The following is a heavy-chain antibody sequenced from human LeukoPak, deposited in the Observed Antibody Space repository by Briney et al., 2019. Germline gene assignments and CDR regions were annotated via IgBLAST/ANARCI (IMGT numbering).Heavy chain of an antibody. V-gene: IGHV3-20*04. CDR1: GFTFSSYA. Sequence: GGSLRLSCAASGFTFSSYAMSWVRQAPGKGLEWVSGINWYGGSTGYADSVKGRFTISRDNAKNSLYLQMNSLRAEDTALYYCARGRDYYESSGQGRYCYYFMDVWGKGTTVTVSS. J-gene: IGHJ6*03. D-gene: IGHD3-22*01. CDR3: ARGRDYYESSGQGRYCYYFMDV. CDR2: INWYGGST.